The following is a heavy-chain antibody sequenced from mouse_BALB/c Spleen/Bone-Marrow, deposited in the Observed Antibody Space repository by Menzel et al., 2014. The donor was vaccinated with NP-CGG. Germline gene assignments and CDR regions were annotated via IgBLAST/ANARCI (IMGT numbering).Heavy chain of an antibody. CDR3: ASYDYGYYFDY. J-gene: IGHJ2*01. CDR1: GFNIKDTY. Sequence: EVQLQQSGAELVKPGASVKLSCTTSGFNIKDTYMHWVKLRPEQGLEWIGRIVPANGNTKYAPKFQGKATITADTSSNTAYLQLSSLTSEDTAVYFCASYDYGYYFDYWGQGPTLTVSS. CDR2: IVPANGNT. V-gene: IGHV14-3*02. D-gene: IGHD2-4*01.